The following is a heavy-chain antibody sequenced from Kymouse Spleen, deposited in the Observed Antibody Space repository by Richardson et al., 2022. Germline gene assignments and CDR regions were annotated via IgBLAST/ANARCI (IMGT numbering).Heavy chain of an antibody. CDR1: GYTFTSYG. V-gene: IGHV1-18*01. J-gene: IGHJ3*02. CDR2: ISAYNGNT. CDR3: ASTYYYDSSGYSNDAFDI. D-gene: IGHD3-22*01. Sequence: QVQLVQSGAEVKKPGASVKVSCKASGYTFTSYGISWVRQAPGQGLEWMGWISAYNGNTNYAQKLQGRVTMTTDTSTSTAYMELRSLRSDDTAVYYCASTYYYDSSGYSNDAFDIWGQGTMVTVSS.